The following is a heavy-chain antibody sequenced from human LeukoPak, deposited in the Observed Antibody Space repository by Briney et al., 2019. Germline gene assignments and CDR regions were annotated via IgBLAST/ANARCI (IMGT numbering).Heavy chain of an antibody. J-gene: IGHJ4*02. Sequence: GGSLRLSCAASGFTFSSYSMNWVRQAPGKGLEWVSGISWNSGSIVYADSVKGRFTISRDNAKSSLYLQMNSLIAEDTALYYCTKGTWGNPFDYWGQGTLVTVSS. V-gene: IGHV3-9*01. CDR2: ISWNSGSI. D-gene: IGHD7-27*01. CDR1: GFTFSSYS. CDR3: TKGTWGNPFDY.